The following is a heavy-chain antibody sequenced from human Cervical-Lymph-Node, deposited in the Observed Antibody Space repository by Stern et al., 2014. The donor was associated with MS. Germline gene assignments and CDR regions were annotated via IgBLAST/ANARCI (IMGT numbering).Heavy chain of an antibody. CDR1: GGSISSGGYY. V-gene: IGHV4-31*01. CDR2: IYYSGST. D-gene: IGHD1/OR15-1a*01. CDR3: ARGGRTPHFYGLDV. Sequence: QVQLQESGPRLVKPAQTVSLTCTVSGGSISSGGYYWNWIRQYPGEGLEWIGNIYYSGSTYYNPSLKSLVTISVDTSKNQFSLKVSSVTAADTAVYYCARGGRTPHFYGLDVWGQGTTVTVSS. J-gene: IGHJ6*02.